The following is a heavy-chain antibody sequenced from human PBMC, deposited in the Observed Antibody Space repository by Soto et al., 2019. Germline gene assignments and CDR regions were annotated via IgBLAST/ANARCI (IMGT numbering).Heavy chain of an antibody. CDR2: IYYSGST. V-gene: IGHV4-31*03. Sequence: SETLSLTCTVSGGSISSGGYYWSWIRQHPGKGLEWIGYIYYSGSTYYNPSLKSRVTVSVDTSKNQFSLKLSSVTAADTAVYYCARERKAYGSGSEFDHWGQGTLVTVSS. CDR1: GGSISSGGYY. D-gene: IGHD3-10*01. CDR3: ARERKAYGSGSEFDH. J-gene: IGHJ5*02.